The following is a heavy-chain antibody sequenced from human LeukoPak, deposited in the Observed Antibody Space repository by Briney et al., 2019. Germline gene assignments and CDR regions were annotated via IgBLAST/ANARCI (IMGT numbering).Heavy chain of an antibody. CDR1: GGSISSGSYY. J-gene: IGHJ4*02. V-gene: IGHV4-61*02. CDR2: IYTCGST. Sequence: SQTLSLTCTVSGGSISSGSYYWSWIRQPAGKGLEWIGRIYTCGSTNYNPSLKSRVTISVDTSKNQFSLKLSSVTAADTAVYYCARARGGGSYRGYYFDYWGQGTLVTVSS. CDR3: ARARGGGSYRGYYFDY. D-gene: IGHD1-26*01.